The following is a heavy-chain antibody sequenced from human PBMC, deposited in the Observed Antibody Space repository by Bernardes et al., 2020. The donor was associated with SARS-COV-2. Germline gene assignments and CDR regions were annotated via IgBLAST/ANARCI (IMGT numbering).Heavy chain of an antibody. J-gene: IGHJ5*01. CDR2: IWHDGSRE. CDR1: GFTFRDYT. Sequence: GSLRLSCAASGFTFRDYTMHLVRQAPGKGLEWVAVIWHDGSREYYVDSVKGRFAISRDNSNNTLYLQMNNLRVEDTALYRCATEDGEWLESWGQGTLVTVSS. V-gene: IGHV3-33*01. CDR3: ATEDGEWLES. D-gene: IGHD4-17*01.